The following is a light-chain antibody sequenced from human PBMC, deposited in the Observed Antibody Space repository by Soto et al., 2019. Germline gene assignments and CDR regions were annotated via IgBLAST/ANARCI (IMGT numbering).Light chain of an antibody. CDR3: VLDFGSGIHWV. Sequence: QAVVTQEPSFSVSPGGTVTLTCGLTSGSVSTRNYPSWYQQIPGQAPRTLIYNTNTRSSGVPDRFSGSILGNKAALTITGAQAEDESDYYCVLDFGSGIHWVFGGGTKLTVL. V-gene: IGLV8-61*01. J-gene: IGLJ3*02. CDR1: SGSVSTRNY. CDR2: NTN.